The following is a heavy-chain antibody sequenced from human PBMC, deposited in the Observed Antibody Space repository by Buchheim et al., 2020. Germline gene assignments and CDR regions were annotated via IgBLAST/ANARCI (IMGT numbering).Heavy chain of an antibody. V-gene: IGHV4-34*01. CDR3: ARGAPLDSSSGMLNFDY. CDR1: GGSFSGYY. Sequence: QVQLQQWGAGLLKPSETLSHTCAVYGGSFSGYYWSWIRQPPGKGLEWIGEINHSGSTNYNPSLKSRVTISVDTSKNQFSLKLSSVTAADTAVYYCARGAPLDSSSGMLNFDYWGQGTL. D-gene: IGHD6-13*01. CDR2: INHSGST. J-gene: IGHJ4*02.